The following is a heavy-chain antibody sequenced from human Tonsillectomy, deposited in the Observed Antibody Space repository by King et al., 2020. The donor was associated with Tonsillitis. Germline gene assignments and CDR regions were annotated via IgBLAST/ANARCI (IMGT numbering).Heavy chain of an antibody. CDR3: GRGRFSSWVDAFDI. CDR2: NSAYNGDT. CDR1: GYTFTSYG. J-gene: IGHJ3*02. Sequence: QLVQSGAEVKKPGASVKVSCKASGYTFTSYGISWVRQAPGQGLEWMGWNSAYNGDTNYSQKFQGRVTITTNTSTNTAYMELRSLTSDDTAVYYCGRGRFSSWVDAFDICGQGTKVTVSS. D-gene: IGHD6-13*01. V-gene: IGHV1-18*01.